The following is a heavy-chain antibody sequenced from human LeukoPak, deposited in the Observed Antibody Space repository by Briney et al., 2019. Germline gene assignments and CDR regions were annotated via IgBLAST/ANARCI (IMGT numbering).Heavy chain of an antibody. D-gene: IGHD3-10*01. Sequence: SETLSLTCAVSDYPISSNYFWGWIRQPPGKGLEWIGGIYHSGTTYYNPSLKSRVTFLLDTSKSQFSLKLTSVSAADTAMYFCATRVVPLAGEEWGFIGDYWGQGILVTVSS. CDR2: IYHSGTT. CDR1: DYPISSNYF. CDR3: ATRVVPLAGEEWGFIGDY. J-gene: IGHJ4*02. V-gene: IGHV4-38-2*01.